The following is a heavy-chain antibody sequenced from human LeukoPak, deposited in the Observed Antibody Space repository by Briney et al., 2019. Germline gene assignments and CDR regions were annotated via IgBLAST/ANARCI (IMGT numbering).Heavy chain of an antibody. D-gene: IGHD3-22*01. CDR2: IWYDGSNK. V-gene: IGHV3-33*06. Sequence: PGGSLRLSCAASGFTFSSYGMHWVRQAPGKGLEWVAVIWYDGSNKYYADSVKGRFTISRDNSKNTLYLQMNSLRAEDTAVYYCAKDGAYYYDSSGYGLDYWGQGTLVTVSS. CDR1: GFTFSSYG. J-gene: IGHJ4*02. CDR3: AKDGAYYYDSSGYGLDY.